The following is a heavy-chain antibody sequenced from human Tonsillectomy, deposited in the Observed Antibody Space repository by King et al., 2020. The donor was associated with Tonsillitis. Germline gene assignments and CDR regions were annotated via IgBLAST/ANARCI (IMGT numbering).Heavy chain of an antibody. V-gene: IGHV3-33*05. CDR2: ISHDGSNK. CDR1: GFTFSHNG. J-gene: IGHJ3*02. Sequence: VQLVESGGGVVQPGKSLRLSCAASGFTFSHNGMHWVRQAPGKGLECVATISHDGSNKFYADSVKGRFTISRDNSKNTLYLQMNSLRAEDTAVYYCANLPVDSFHIWGQGTTVTVSS. CDR3: ANLPVDSFHI.